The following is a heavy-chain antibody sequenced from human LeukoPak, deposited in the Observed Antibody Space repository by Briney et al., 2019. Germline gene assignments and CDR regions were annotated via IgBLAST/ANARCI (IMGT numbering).Heavy chain of an antibody. CDR2: IIPILGIA. Sequence: GSSVKVSCKASGGTFSSYTISWVRQAPGQGLELMGRIIPILGIANYAQKFQGRVTITADKSTSTAYTELSSLRSEDTAVYYCARDCTNGVCSKGGVDYWGQGTLVTVSS. D-gene: IGHD2-8*01. CDR1: GGTFSSYT. CDR3: ARDCTNGVCSKGGVDY. J-gene: IGHJ4*02. V-gene: IGHV1-69*04.